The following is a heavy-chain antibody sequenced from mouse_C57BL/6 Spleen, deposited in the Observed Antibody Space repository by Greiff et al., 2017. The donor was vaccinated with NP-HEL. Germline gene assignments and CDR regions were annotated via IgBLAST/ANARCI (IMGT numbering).Heavy chain of an antibody. Sequence: EVQLQQSGPVLVKPGASVKMSCKASGYTFTDYYMNWVKQSHGKSLEWIGVINPYNGGTSYNQKFKGKATLTVDKSSSTAYMELNSLTSEDSAVYYCALYGSSYGYYAMDYWGQGTSVTVSS. CDR3: ALYGSSYGYYAMDY. J-gene: IGHJ4*01. D-gene: IGHD1-1*01. CDR1: GYTFTDYY. CDR2: INPYNGGT. V-gene: IGHV1-19*01.